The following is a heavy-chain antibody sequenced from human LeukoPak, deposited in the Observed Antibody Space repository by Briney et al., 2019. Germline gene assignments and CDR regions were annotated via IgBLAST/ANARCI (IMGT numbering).Heavy chain of an antibody. J-gene: IGHJ4*02. Sequence: SETLSLTCTVSDGSIYTYYWSWIRQPPGKGLEWIGYVFYSGSTNYNPSLKSRVTISLDTSKNQFSLKLTSVTAADTAVYYCASSQWVVPGSHWGQGALVTVSS. V-gene: IGHV4-59*08. CDR3: ASSQWVVPGSH. D-gene: IGHD6-19*01. CDR2: VFYSGST. CDR1: DGSIYTYY.